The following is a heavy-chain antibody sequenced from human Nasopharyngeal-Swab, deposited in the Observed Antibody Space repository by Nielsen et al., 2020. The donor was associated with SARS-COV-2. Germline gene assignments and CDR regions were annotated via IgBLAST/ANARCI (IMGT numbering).Heavy chain of an antibody. CDR1: GGSISSSGYY. Sequence: ETLSLTCTVSGGSISSSGYYWGWVRQAPGKGLEWVSIISGSGDTTYYADSVKDRFTISRDNSKNTLYLQTNSLRVEDTAVYYCAKAPYLRGLDVWGQGTTVTVSS. J-gene: IGHJ6*02. CDR2: ISGSGDTT. CDR3: AKAPYLRGLDV. D-gene: IGHD2-21*01. V-gene: IGHV3-23*01.